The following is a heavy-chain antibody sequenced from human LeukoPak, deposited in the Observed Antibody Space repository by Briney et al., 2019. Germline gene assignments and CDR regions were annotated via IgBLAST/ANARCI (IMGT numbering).Heavy chain of an antibody. Sequence: SETLSLTCAVYGGSFSGYYWSWIRQPPGKGLEWIGEINHSGSTNYNPSLKSRVTISVDTSKNQFSLKLSSVTAADTAVYYCARERRRGYSYGLQKYYFDYWGQGTLVTVSS. V-gene: IGHV4-34*01. J-gene: IGHJ4*02. D-gene: IGHD5-18*01. CDR2: INHSGST. CDR1: GGSFSGYY. CDR3: ARERRRGYSYGLQKYYFDY.